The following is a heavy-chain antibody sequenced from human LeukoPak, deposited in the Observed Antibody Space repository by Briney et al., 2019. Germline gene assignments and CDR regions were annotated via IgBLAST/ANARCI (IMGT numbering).Heavy chain of an antibody. CDR2: MSPHSGNT. D-gene: IGHD2-15*01. Sequence: ASVKVSCKASVYTFTSSDINWVRQATGQGLEWMGWMSPHSGNTGSAQKFQGRLTMTRDTSISTAYMELSRLRSDDTAVYYCARGTTYSNWGQGTLVTVSS. CDR1: VYTFTSSD. V-gene: IGHV1-8*01. CDR3: ARGTTYSN. J-gene: IGHJ4*02.